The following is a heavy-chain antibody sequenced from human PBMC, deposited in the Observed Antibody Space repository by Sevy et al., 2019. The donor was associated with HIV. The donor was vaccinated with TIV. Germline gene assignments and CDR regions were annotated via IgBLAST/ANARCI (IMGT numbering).Heavy chain of an antibody. J-gene: IGHJ6*02. CDR1: GGSFSGYY. V-gene: IGHV4-34*01. Sequence: SETLSLTCAVYGGSFSGYYWSWIRQPPGKGLEWIGEINHSGSTNYNPSLKSRVTISVDMSKNQFSLKLRSVTAADTAVYYCARGLKRGSSGYYYKYYYYYGMDVWGQGTTVTVSS. CDR3: ARGLKRGSSGYYYKYYYYYGMDV. CDR2: INHSGST. D-gene: IGHD3-22*01.